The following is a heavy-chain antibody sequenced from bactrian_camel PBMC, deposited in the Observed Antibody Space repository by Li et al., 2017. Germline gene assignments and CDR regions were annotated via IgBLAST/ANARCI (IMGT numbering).Heavy chain of an antibody. J-gene: IGHJ4*01. CDR2: INSGGGTT. Sequence: VQLVESGGGLVQPGGSLRLSCAASGFTFNNYAMSWVRQAPGKGLEWVSAINSGGGTTYYADSVKGRFTISRDNAKNTLYLQLNSLKTEDTAMYYCAAPIAAIYEYKYWGQGTQVTVS. D-gene: IGHD1*01. CDR3: AAPIAAIYEYKY. CDR1: GFTFNNYA. V-gene: IGHV3S40*01.